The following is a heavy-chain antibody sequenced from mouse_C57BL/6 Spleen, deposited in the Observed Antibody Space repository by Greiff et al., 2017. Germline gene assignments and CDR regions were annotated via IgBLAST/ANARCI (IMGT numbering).Heavy chain of an antibody. Sequence: EVKLVESGGGLVQPGRSLRLSCATSGFTFSDFYMEWVRQAPGKGLEWIDASRNKANDYTTEYSASVKGRFTVSRDTSHSILYLQMNALRAEGPAIYYCAIGALYYGSNVYAMDYWGQGTSVTVAS. CDR2: SRNKANDYTT. D-gene: IGHD1-1*01. J-gene: IGHJ4*01. CDR3: AIGALYYGSNVYAMDY. V-gene: IGHV7-1*01. CDR1: GFTFSDFY.